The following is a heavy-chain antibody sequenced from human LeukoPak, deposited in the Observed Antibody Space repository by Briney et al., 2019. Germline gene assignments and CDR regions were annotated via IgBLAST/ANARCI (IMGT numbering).Heavy chain of an antibody. CDR3: ALVSDYYDTRVDY. V-gene: IGHV1-69*05. J-gene: IGHJ4*02. Sequence: ASVKVSRKASGGTLSSYAISWVRQAPGQGLEWMGGIIPIFGTANYAQKFQGRVTITTDESTSTAYMELSSLRSEDTAVYYCALVSDYYDTRVDYWGQGTLVTVSS. CDR2: IIPIFGTA. D-gene: IGHD3-22*01. CDR1: GGTLSSYA.